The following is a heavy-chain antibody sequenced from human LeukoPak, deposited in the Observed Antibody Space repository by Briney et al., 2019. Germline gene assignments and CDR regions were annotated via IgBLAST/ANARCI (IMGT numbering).Heavy chain of an antibody. CDR3: ARDSSGWLGPNY. Sequence: GGSLRLSCAASGFTFSSYSMNWVRQAPGKGLEWVAVIWYDGSNKYYADSVKGRFTISRDNSKNTLYLQMNSLRAEDTAVYYCARDSSGWLGPNYWGQGTLVTVSS. V-gene: IGHV3-33*08. CDR1: GFTFSSYS. D-gene: IGHD6-19*01. CDR2: IWYDGSNK. J-gene: IGHJ4*02.